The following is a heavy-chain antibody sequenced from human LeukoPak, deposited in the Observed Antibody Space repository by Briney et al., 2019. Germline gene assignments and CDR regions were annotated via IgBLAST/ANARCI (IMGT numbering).Heavy chain of an antibody. J-gene: IGHJ4*02. V-gene: IGHV4-61*02. D-gene: IGHD3-16*01. CDR3: AAGGGGSYFYY. Sequence: PSETLSLACTVSGGSISSVSYYWSWIRQPAGKGLEWIGRIYTSGSTNYNPSLKSRVTISVDTSKNQFSLKLSSVTAADTAVYYCAAGGGGSYFYYWGQGTLVTVSS. CDR1: GGSISSVSYY. CDR2: IYTSGST.